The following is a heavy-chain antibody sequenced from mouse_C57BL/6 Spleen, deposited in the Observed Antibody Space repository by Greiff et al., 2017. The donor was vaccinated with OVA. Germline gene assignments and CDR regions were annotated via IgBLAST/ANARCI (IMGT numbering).Heavy chain of an antibody. Sequence: QVQLKQSGAELARPGASVKLSCKASGYTFTSYGISWVKQRTGQGLEWIGEIYPRSGNTYYNEKFKGKATLTADKSSSTAYMELRSLTSEDSAVYFCARREVEDAMDYWGQGTSVTVSS. D-gene: IGHD1-1*01. J-gene: IGHJ4*01. CDR2: IYPRSGNT. CDR3: ARREVEDAMDY. V-gene: IGHV1-81*01. CDR1: GYTFTSYG.